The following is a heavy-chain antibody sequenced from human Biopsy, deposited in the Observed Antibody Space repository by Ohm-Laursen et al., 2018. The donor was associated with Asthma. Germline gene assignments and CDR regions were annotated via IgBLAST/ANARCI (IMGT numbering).Heavy chain of an antibody. CDR2: IIPIVGTT. CDR1: GYTFIGCH. CDR3: AKDERAYYGSDSKYMQPVPLGD. D-gene: IGHD2-21*01. J-gene: IGHJ4*02. V-gene: IGHV1-69*13. Sequence: SVKVSCKASGYTFIGCHIHWMRQAPGQGLEWMGGIIPIVGTTAYAQKFQGRVTITADEATSTAYMELSSLRSEDTAVYYCAKDERAYYGSDSKYMQPVPLGDWGQGTLVIVSA.